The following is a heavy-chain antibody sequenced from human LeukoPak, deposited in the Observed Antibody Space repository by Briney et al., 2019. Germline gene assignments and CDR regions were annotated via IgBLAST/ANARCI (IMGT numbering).Heavy chain of an antibody. V-gene: IGHV3-21*01. Sequence: GGSMRLSCAASGFTFSSYSINWVRQAPGKGLEWVSSISSSSSYIYYADSVKGRFTISRDNAKNSLYLQMNSLRAEDTAVYYCARDRYSPYSSGWDLFDYWGQGTLVTVFS. CDR3: ARDRYSPYSSGWDLFDY. CDR1: GFTFSSYS. J-gene: IGHJ4*02. CDR2: ISSSSSYI. D-gene: IGHD6-19*01.